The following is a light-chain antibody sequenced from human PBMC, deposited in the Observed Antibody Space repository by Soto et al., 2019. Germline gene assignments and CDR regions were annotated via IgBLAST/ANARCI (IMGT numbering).Light chain of an antibody. CDR3: QQYNNWPPRT. CDR1: QSISNS. J-gene: IGKJ2*01. Sequence: EIVMTQSPASLSVSPGETAILSCRASQSISNSFAWYQQKPGQAPSLLIYVASTRATGIPARFSGSGSGTDFTLTISSLQSEDSALYYCQQYNNWPPRTYGQGTKLEIK. CDR2: VAS. V-gene: IGKV3-15*01.